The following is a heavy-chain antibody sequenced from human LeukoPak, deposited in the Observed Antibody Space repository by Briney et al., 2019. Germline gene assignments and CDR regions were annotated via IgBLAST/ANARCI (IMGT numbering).Heavy chain of an antibody. J-gene: IGHJ3*02. Sequence: GASVKVSCKASGYTFTAYYMHWMRQAPGQGLEWMGWINPNSGGTNFTQKFQGRVTLTRDTSISTAYMELSRLRSDDTGVYYCARDEIYTDAFDIGGQGTMVTVSS. D-gene: IGHD3-16*01. V-gene: IGHV1-2*02. CDR1: GYTFTAYY. CDR3: ARDEIYTDAFDI. CDR2: INPNSGGT.